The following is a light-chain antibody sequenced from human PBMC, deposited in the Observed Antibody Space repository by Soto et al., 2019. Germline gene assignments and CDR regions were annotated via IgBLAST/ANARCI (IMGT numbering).Light chain of an antibody. V-gene: IGLV2-11*01. J-gene: IGLJ7*01. Sequence: QSALTQPRSVSGSPGQSVTISCTGTSGDVGGYDYVSWYQQHPGKAPKLMIYDVTRRPSGVPDRFSGSRSGNTASLTISGLQADDEADYYCCSYAGNHARVFGAGTQLTVL. CDR3: CSYAGNHARV. CDR2: DVT. CDR1: SGDVGGYDY.